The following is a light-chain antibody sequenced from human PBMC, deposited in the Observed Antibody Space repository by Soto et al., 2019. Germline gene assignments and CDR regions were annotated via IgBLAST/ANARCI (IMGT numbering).Light chain of an antibody. Sequence: QSALTQPASVSGSPGQSITISCTGTSSDVGGYNYVSWYQQHPGKAPKLMIYEVSNRPSGVSNRFSGSKSGNTASLTISGLQAEEEAESYCSSYTSSSTYVLVGGGTKLTGL. CDR1: SSDVGGYNY. V-gene: IGLV2-14*01. CDR3: SSYTSSSTYVL. CDR2: EVS. J-gene: IGLJ2*01.